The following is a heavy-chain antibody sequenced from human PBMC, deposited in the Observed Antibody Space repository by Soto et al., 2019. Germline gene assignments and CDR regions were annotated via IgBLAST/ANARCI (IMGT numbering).Heavy chain of an antibody. J-gene: IGHJ4*02. Sequence: GGSLRLSCAASGFTVSSNYMSWVRQAPGKGLEWVSVIYSGGSTYYADSVKGRFIISRDNFKNTLYLQMNSLRAEDTAVYYCARVRLGAPTRYFDYWGQGTLVTVS. CDR1: GFTVSSNY. V-gene: IGHV3-66*01. CDR2: IYSGGST. D-gene: IGHD1-26*01. CDR3: ARVRLGAPTRYFDY.